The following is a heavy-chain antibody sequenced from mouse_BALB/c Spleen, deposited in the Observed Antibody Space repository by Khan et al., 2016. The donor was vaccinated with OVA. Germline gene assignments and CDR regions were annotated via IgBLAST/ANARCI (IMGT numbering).Heavy chain of an antibody. CDR1: GYIFTSYW. CDR3: ARAEGGSHYFDY. V-gene: IGHV1S132*01. J-gene: IGHJ2*01. Sequence: QVRLQQSGAELVRPGASVKLSCETSGYIFTSYWIHWLKQRSGQGLEWIARIYPGTGSTFYNERFKGKATLTADKASSTAYMQLSSLKSDESAVYFCARAEGGSHYFDYWGQGATLTVSS. D-gene: IGHD6-1*01. CDR2: IYPGTGST.